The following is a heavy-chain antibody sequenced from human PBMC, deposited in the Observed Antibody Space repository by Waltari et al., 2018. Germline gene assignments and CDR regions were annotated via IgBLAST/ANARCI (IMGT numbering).Heavy chain of an antibody. Sequence: QVQLQESGPGLVKPSETLSLTCPVSGGSISSYYWSWIRQPPGKGLEWIGYIYYSGSTNYNPSLKSRVTISVDTSKNQFSLKLSSVTAADTAVYYCARIGSGRDYWGQGTLVTVSS. D-gene: IGHD6-19*01. CDR2: IYYSGST. CDR1: GGSISSYY. V-gene: IGHV4-59*01. CDR3: ARIGSGRDY. J-gene: IGHJ4*02.